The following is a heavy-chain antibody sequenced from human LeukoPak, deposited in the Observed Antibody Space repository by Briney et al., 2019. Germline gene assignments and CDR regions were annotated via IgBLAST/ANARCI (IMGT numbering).Heavy chain of an antibody. J-gene: IGHJ4*02. Sequence: SETLSLTCTVSGGSISSYYWSWIRQPPGKGLEWIGYIDYSGSTNYNPSLKSRVTISVDTSKNQFSLKLSSVTAADTAVYYCARICSGGSCYSIGSFDYWGQGTLVTVSS. V-gene: IGHV4-59*01. CDR3: ARICSGGSCYSIGSFDY. D-gene: IGHD2-15*01. CDR2: IDYSGST. CDR1: GGSISSYY.